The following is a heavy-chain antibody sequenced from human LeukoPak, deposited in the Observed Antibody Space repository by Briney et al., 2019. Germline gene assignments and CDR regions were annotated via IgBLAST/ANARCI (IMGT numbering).Heavy chain of an antibody. J-gene: IGHJ5*02. CDR3: AGTEYNWFDP. CDR2: IFYSGST. V-gene: IGHV4-59*01. CDR1: GGSFGNFY. Sequence: SETLSLTCILSGGSFGNFYWSWLRQPPGKRLEWIGYIFYSGSTTYNPSFESRVTLSVDTTKNQFFLKMNSVTAADTAVYYCAGTEYNWFDPWGQGIVVTVSS.